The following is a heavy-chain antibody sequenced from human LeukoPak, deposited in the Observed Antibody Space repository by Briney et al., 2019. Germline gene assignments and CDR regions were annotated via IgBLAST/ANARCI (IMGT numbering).Heavy chain of an antibody. J-gene: IGHJ6*03. CDR2: IIPILGTA. V-gene: IGHV1-69*05. CDR3: ASSSIAARLSDYYYYYMDV. Sequence: SVKVSCKASGGTFSSYAISWVRQAPGQGLEWMGGIIPILGTANYAQKFQGRVTITTDESTSTAYMELSSLRSEDTAVYYCASSSIAARLSDYYYYYMDVWGKGTTVTVSS. CDR1: GGTFSSYA. D-gene: IGHD6-6*01.